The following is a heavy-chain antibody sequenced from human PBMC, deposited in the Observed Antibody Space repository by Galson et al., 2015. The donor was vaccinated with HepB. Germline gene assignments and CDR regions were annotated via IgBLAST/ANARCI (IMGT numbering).Heavy chain of an antibody. J-gene: IGHJ4*02. V-gene: IGHV1-46*01. D-gene: IGHD1-26*01. CDR2: INPSGGST. CDR3: ARDSVIVGATYYFDY. Sequence: SVKVSCKASGYTFTSYYMHWVRQAPGQGLEWMGIINPSGGSTSYAQKFQGRVTMTRDTSTSTVYMELSSLRSEDTAVYYCARDSVIVGATYYFDYWGQGTLVTVSS. CDR1: GYTFTSYY.